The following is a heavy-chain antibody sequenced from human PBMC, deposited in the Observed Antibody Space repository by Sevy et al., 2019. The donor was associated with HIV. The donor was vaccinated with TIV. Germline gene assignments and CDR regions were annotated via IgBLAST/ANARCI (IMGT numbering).Heavy chain of an antibody. Sequence: GGSLILSCAASRFTFSTYGMHWVRQAPGKGLEWVAVIWYDGSNKYYADSVKGRFTISRDNSKNTLDLQMNSLRAEDTAVYYCARGGVTSGSYYYYYGMDVWGQGTTVTVSS. D-gene: IGHD1-26*01. V-gene: IGHV3-33*01. CDR1: RFTFSTYG. J-gene: IGHJ6*02. CDR2: IWYDGSNK. CDR3: ARGGVTSGSYYYYYGMDV.